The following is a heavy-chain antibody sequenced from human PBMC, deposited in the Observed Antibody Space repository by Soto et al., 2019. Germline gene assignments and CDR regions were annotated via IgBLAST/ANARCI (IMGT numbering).Heavy chain of an antibody. CDR3: TGGGANRSHLLSYY. J-gene: IGHJ4*02. Sequence: QVHLVQSGAEVKRPGSSVKVSCKASGGTFSNYPINWVRQAPGQGLEWMGGFIPIFGSTHYAQKFQGRVTITAYASTSTASLELSGLRSDDTAVYYCTGGGANRSHLLSYYWDQGTLVTVSS. V-gene: IGHV1-69*01. CDR1: GGTFSNYP. D-gene: IGHD3-16*02. CDR2: FIPIFGST.